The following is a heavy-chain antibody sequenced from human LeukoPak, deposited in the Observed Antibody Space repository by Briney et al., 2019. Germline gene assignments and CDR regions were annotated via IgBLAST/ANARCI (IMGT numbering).Heavy chain of an antibody. Sequence: SQTLSLTCTVSGGSISSCSYYWSWIRQPAGKVLEWIGRIYTSGSTNYNPSLKSRVTISVDTSKNQFSLKLSSVTAAGTAVYYCARLLWFGELSDYYGMDVWGQGTTVTVSS. CDR3: ARLLWFGELSDYYGMDV. D-gene: IGHD3-10*01. V-gene: IGHV4-61*02. CDR1: GGSISSCSYY. CDR2: IYTSGST. J-gene: IGHJ6*02.